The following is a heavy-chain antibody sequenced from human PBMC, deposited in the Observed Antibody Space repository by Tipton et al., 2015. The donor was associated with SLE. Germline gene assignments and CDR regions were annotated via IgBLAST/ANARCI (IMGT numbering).Heavy chain of an antibody. J-gene: IGHJ3*02. CDR3: AKSKAGAFDI. CDR2: ISGSGGST. CDR1: GFTFSSYA. Sequence: GSLGLSCAASGFTFSSYAMSWVRQAPGKGLEWVSAISGSGGSTYYADSVKGRFTISRGNSKNTLYLQMNSLRAEDTAVYYCAKSKAGAFDIWGQGTMVTVSS. V-gene: IGHV3-23*01.